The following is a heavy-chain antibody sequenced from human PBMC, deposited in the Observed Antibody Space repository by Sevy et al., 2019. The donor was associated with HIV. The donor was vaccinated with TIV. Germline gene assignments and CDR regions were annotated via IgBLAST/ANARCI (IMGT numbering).Heavy chain of an antibody. J-gene: IGHJ4*02. CDR1: GYSISSGYY. CDR2: IYHSGST. Sequence: SETLSLTCAVSGYSISSGYYWGWIRQPPGKGLEWSGSIYHSGSTYYNPSLKSRVTISVDTSKNQFSLKLSSVTAADTAVYYCARSGSYYLHLEVYFDYWGQGTLVTVSS. V-gene: IGHV4-38-2*01. CDR3: ARSGSYYLHLEVYFDY. D-gene: IGHD3-10*01.